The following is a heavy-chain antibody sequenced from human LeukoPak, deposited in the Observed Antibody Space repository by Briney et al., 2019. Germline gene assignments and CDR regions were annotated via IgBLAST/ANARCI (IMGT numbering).Heavy chain of an antibody. V-gene: IGHV4-39*07. CDR1: GGSISSSSYY. CDR2: IYYSGST. D-gene: IGHD3-10*01. Sequence: PSETLSLTCTVSGGSISSSSYYWGWIRQPPGKGLEWIGSIYYSGSTYYNPSLKSRVTISVDTSKNQFSLKLSSVTAADTAVYYCARGRHYGSGIYNWFDPWGQGTLVTVSS. J-gene: IGHJ5*02. CDR3: ARGRHYGSGIYNWFDP.